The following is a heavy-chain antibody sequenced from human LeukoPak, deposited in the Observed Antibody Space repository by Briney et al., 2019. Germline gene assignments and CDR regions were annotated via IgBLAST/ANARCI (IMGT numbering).Heavy chain of an antibody. CDR2: IRYDGNNK. V-gene: IGHV3-30*02. Sequence: PGGSLRLSCAASGFTFSTYGMHWVRQAPGKGLEWVAFIRYDGNNKFYADSVKGRFTISRDNSKNTLYLQMNSLRPEDTAVYYCARVSLSEPGRDYMDVWGKGTTVTISS. D-gene: IGHD1-1*01. CDR3: ARVSLSEPGRDYMDV. CDR1: GFTFSTYG. J-gene: IGHJ6*03.